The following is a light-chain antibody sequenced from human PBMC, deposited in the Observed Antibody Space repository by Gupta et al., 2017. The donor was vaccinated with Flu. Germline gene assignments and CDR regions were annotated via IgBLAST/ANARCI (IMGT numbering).Light chain of an antibody. CDR3: QQYPRT. CDR1: QSISSN. J-gene: IGKJ1*01. Sequence: EIVLTQSPATLSVSPGERATLSCRASQSISSNLAWYQQIPGQAPRLLIYGASTRATGIPARFSGSGSGTEFTLTISSLQSEDFAVYYCQQYPRTFGQGTKVEIK. V-gene: IGKV3-15*01. CDR2: GAS.